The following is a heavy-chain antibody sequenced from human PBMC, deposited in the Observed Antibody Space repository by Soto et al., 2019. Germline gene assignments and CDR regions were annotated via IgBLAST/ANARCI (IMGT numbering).Heavy chain of an antibody. CDR1: GGPISSYY. D-gene: IGHD2-15*01. V-gene: IGHV4-59*08. CDR2: ISDSGST. J-gene: IGHJ6*02. Sequence: PSETLSLTCTVSGGPISSYYWSWIRQPPGKGLEWIGYISDSGSTNYNPSLKSRVTISVDTSNNQFSLKLSSVTAADTAVYYCARRIKYYYAMDVWGQGTTVTVSS. CDR3: ARRIKYYYAMDV.